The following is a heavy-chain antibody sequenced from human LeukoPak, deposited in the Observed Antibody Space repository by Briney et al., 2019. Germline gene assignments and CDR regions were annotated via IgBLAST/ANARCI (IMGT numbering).Heavy chain of an antibody. J-gene: IGHJ4*02. V-gene: IGHV3-53*01. CDR3: AKDRGIFAVGYFDY. Sequence: GGSLRLSCAASGFTVSSNYMSWVRQAPGKGLEWVSVIYSGGSTYYADSVKGRFTISRDNSKNTLYLQMNSLRAEDTAVYYCAKDRGIFAVGYFDYWGQGTLVTVSS. D-gene: IGHD3-3*01. CDR2: IYSGGST. CDR1: GFTVSSNY.